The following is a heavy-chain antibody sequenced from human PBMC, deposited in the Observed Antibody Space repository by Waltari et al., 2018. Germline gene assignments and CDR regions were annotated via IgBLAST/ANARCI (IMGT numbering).Heavy chain of an antibody. CDR1: GSSSRTST. Sequence: EVQLVESGGGLVKPGGSLRLSCAASGSSSRTSTMHWVRQAPGKGLEWVSSISSGSSYIYYADSVKVRFTISRDNTKNSLYLQMNSLRAEDTAVYYCARDGGEQRLVPWGQGTLVTVSS. D-gene: IGHD6-13*01. J-gene: IGHJ4*02. CDR2: ISSGSSYI. V-gene: IGHV3-21*06. CDR3: ARDGGEQRLVP.